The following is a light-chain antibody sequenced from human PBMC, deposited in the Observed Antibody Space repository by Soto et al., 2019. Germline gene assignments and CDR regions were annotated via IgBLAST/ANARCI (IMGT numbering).Light chain of an antibody. CDR1: QSVSNY. CDR3: QQRSIWPRT. CDR2: DAS. V-gene: IGKV3-11*01. J-gene: IGKJ1*01. Sequence: EIVLTQSPATLSLSPGERATLSCWASQSVSNYFVWYQQKPGQAPRLLIYDASKRATGIPARFSGSGSGTDFTLTISSLEPEDFAVYYCQQRSIWPRTFGQGTKVDI.